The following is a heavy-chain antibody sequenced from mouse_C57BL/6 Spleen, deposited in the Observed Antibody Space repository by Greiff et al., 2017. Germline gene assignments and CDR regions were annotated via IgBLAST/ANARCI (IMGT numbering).Heavy chain of an antibody. CDR3: ARENSKSKDDYFDY. D-gene: IGHD2-5*01. V-gene: IGHV1-64*01. CDR2: IHPNSGST. Sequence: QVQLQQPGAELVKPGASVKLSCKASGYTFTSYWMHWVKQRPGQGLEWIGMIHPNSGSTNYNEKFKSKATLTVDKSSRTAYMQLSSLTSEDSAVYYCARENSKSKDDYFDYWGQGTTLTVSS. J-gene: IGHJ2*01. CDR1: GYTFTSYW.